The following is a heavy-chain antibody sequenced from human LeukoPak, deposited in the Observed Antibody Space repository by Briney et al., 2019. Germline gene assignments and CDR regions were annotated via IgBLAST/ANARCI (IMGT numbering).Heavy chain of an antibody. CDR3: ASLGTLRS. CDR1: GGSVSSSSYY. J-gene: IGHJ5*02. V-gene: IGHV4-39*01. Sequence: PSETLSLTCTVSGGSVSSSSYYWGWVRQSPGKGLEWIGSISYSGTNYNNPSLKSRVSISIDTSKNQFSVKLTSVTAADTAMYYCASLGTLRSWGQGTLVTVFS. CDR2: ISYSGTN. D-gene: IGHD7-27*01.